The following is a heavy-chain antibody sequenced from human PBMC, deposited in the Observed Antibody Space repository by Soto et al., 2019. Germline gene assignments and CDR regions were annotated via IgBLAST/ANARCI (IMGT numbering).Heavy chain of an antibody. Sequence: SQTLSLTCAISGDSVSSNSAAWNWIRQSPSRGLEWLGRTYYRSKWYNDYAVSVKSRITINPDTSKNQFSLQLNSVTPEDTAVYYCARGHSSLTTPGPLYNWFDPWGQGTLVTVSS. CDR3: ARGHSSLTTPGPLYNWFDP. V-gene: IGHV6-1*01. D-gene: IGHD6-13*01. CDR1: GDSVSSNSAA. J-gene: IGHJ5*02. CDR2: TYYRSKWYN.